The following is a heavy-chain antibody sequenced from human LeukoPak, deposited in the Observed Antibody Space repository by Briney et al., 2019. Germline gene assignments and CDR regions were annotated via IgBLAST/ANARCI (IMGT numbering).Heavy chain of an antibody. CDR2: ITGSGGST. V-gene: IGHV3-23*01. Sequence: GGSLRLSCAASGFTFSNYGLSWVRQAPGKGLEWVSCITGSGGSTYYADSVKGRFTISRDNSKNTLYLQMNSLRAEDTAIYYCARDERLLSFLKWGQGPVVTVSS. CDR3: ARDERLLSFLK. D-gene: IGHD3-3*01. J-gene: IGHJ4*02. CDR1: GFTFSNYG.